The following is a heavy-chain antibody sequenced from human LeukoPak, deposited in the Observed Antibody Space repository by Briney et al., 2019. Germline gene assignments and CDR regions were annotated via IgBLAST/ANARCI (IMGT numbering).Heavy chain of an antibody. CDR1: GGSISSYY. CDR3: ARHDYGGNSAWFDP. CDR2: IYYSGST. V-gene: IGHV4-59*01. Sequence: SETLSLTCTVSGGSISSYYWSWIRQPPGKGLEWIGYIYYSGSTNYNPSLKSRVTISIDMSTNQFSLKLTSVTAADTAVYYCARHDYGGNSAWFDPWGQGTLVTVSS. J-gene: IGHJ5*02. D-gene: IGHD4-23*01.